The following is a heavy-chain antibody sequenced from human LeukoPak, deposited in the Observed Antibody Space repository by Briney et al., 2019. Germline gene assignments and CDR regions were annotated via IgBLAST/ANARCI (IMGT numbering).Heavy chain of an antibody. CDR3: AREAVVLGIPRSWFDP. J-gene: IGHJ5*02. V-gene: IGHV1-18*01. CDR1: GYTFTSYG. CDR2: ISAYNGNT. D-gene: IGHD3-10*01. Sequence: ASVKVSCKASGYTFTSYGMSWVRQAPGQGLEWMGWISAYNGNTNYAQKLQGRVTMTTDTSTSTDYMELRSLRSDDTAVYYCAREAVVLGIPRSWFDPWGQGTLVTVSS.